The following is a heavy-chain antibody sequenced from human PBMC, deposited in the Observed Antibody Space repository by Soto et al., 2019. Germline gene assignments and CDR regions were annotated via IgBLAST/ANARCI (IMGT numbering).Heavy chain of an antibody. V-gene: IGHV1-69*13. CDR1: GGTFSSYA. D-gene: IGHD6-19*01. CDR2: IIPIFGTA. J-gene: IGHJ4*02. CDR3: ARGYSSGWYPSYYFDY. Sequence: GASVKVSCKASGGTFSSYAISWVRQAPGQGLEWMGGIIPIFGTANYAQKFQGRVTITADESTSTAYMELSSLRSEDTAVYYCARGYSSGWYPSYYFDYWGQGALVTVSS.